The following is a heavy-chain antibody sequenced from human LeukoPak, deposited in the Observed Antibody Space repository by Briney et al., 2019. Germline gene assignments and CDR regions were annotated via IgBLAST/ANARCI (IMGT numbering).Heavy chain of an antibody. Sequence: PGGSLRLSCAASGFTVSSNYMSWVRQAPGKGLEWVSVIYSGGSTYYADSVKGRFTISRDNSKNTLYLQMNSLRAEDTAVYYCARGGKNLYSSGDYVDYWGQGTLVTVSS. CDR2: IYSGGST. D-gene: IGHD6-19*01. J-gene: IGHJ4*02. CDR1: GFTVSSNY. CDR3: ARGGKNLYSSGDYVDY. V-gene: IGHV3-66*01.